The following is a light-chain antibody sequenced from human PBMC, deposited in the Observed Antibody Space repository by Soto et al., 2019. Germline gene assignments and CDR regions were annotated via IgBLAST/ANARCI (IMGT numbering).Light chain of an antibody. Sequence: EIVLTQSPGTLSLSPGERATLSCRASQSVNSNFLAWFQQKPGQAPRLLIYATSSRATDIPDKFSGSGSGTDFTLTISRLEPEDFAVYYFQQYDRSPWTFGHGTKVEIK. CDR3: QQYDRSPWT. CDR1: QSVNSNF. CDR2: ATS. J-gene: IGKJ1*01. V-gene: IGKV3-20*01.